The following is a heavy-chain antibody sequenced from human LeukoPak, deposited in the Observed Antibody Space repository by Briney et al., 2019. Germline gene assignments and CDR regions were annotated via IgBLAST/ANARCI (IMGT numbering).Heavy chain of an antibody. CDR2: IFYSGST. J-gene: IGHJ6*03. D-gene: IGHD3-22*01. Sequence: SETLSLTCTVSGGSISTSSYYWGWVRQPPGKGLEWIGNIFYSGSTYYSPSLKSRVTISVDTSKNQFSLKLSSVAAADTAVYYCARDRYSSGYSSYYYYMDVWGKGTTVTVSS. CDR1: GGSISTSSYY. CDR3: ARDRYSSGYSSYYYYMDV. V-gene: IGHV4-39*07.